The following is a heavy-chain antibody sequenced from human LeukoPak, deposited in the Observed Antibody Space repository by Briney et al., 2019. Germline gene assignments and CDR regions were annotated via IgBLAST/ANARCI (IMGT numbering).Heavy chain of an antibody. CDR2: ISSSSSYI. V-gene: IGHV3-21*01. D-gene: IGHD3-3*01. CDR1: GFTFSSYS. CDR3: ARDDPIFGVVIDY. Sequence: GGSLRLSCAASGFTFSSYSMNWVSQAPGRGLEWVSSISSSSSYIYYADSVKGRFTISRDNAKNSLYLQMNSLRAEDTAVYYCARDDPIFGVVIDYWGQGTLVTVSS. J-gene: IGHJ4*02.